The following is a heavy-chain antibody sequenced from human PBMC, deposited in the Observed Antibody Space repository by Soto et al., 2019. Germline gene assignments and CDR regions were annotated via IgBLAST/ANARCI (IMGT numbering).Heavy chain of an antibody. D-gene: IGHD5-18*01. J-gene: IGHJ6*02. Sequence: QVQLVESGGGVVQPGRSLRLSCAASGFTFSSYGMHWVRQAPGKGLEWVAVISYDGSNKYYADSVKGRFTISRDNSKNTLYLQMNSLRAEDTAVYYCAKNGGYSYGYNLFYYYYYYYGMDVWGQGTTVTVSS. CDR1: GFTFSSYG. CDR2: ISYDGSNK. CDR3: AKNGGYSYGYNLFYYYYYYYGMDV. V-gene: IGHV3-30*18.